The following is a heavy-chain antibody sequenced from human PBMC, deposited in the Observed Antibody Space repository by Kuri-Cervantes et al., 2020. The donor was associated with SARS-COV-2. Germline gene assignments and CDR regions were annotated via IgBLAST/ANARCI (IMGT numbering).Heavy chain of an antibody. CDR2: ISSSSNYI. Sequence: GGSLRLSCAASGFTFSSYSMNWVRQAPGKGPEWVSFISSSSNYIYYADSLKGRFTISRDNAKNSLYLQMNSPRAEDTAVYYCARDGSRYSTSSFNYYYYMDVWGKGTTVTVSS. J-gene: IGHJ6*03. D-gene: IGHD6-6*01. V-gene: IGHV3-21*01. CDR1: GFTFSSYS. CDR3: ARDGSRYSTSSFNYYYYMDV.